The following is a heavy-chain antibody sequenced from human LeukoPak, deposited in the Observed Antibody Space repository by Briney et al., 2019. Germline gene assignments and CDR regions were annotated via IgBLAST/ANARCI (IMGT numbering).Heavy chain of an antibody. CDR2: VYYSGST. Sequence: SETLSLTCTVSGGSISKYYWSWIRQPPGKGLEWIGNVYYSGSTNYNPSLRSRVTISVDTSKNHFSLKLSSVTAADTAVYYCVRGSGWYYYWGQGTLVTVSS. D-gene: IGHD6-19*01. CDR1: GGSISKYY. CDR3: VRGSGWYYY. V-gene: IGHV4-59*01. J-gene: IGHJ4*02.